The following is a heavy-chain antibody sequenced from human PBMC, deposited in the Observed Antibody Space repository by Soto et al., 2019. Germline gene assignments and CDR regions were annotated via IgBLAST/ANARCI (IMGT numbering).Heavy chain of an antibody. Sequence: VSLRLSCAASGFTFSSYAMSWVRQAPGKGLEWVSAISGSGGSTYYAYSVKGRFTISRDNSKNTLYLQMNSLRAEDTAVYYCAKVLTYYYDSWGQGTLVTVSS. D-gene: IGHD3-10*01. V-gene: IGHV3-23*01. CDR3: AKVLTYYYDS. CDR1: GFTFSSYA. J-gene: IGHJ4*02. CDR2: ISGSGGST.